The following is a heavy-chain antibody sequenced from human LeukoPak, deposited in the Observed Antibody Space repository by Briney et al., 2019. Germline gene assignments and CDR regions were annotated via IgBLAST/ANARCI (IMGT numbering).Heavy chain of an antibody. J-gene: IGHJ5*02. V-gene: IGHV3-30-3*01. CDR3: ARDIGPSTNWFDP. CDR1: GFTFSSYA. D-gene: IGHD1-26*01. CDR2: ISYDGSNK. Sequence: GGSLRLSCAASGFTFSSYAMHWVRQAPGKGLEWVAVISYDGSNKYYADSVKGRFTISRDNSKNTLYLQMNSLRAEDTAVYYCARDIGPSTNWFDPWGQGTLVTVSS.